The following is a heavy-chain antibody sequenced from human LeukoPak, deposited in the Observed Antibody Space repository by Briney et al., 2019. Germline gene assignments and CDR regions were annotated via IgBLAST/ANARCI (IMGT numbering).Heavy chain of an antibody. J-gene: IGHJ5*02. D-gene: IGHD1-14*01. CDR1: DDSITMYY. Sequence: SETLSLTCSVSDDSITMYYWTWIRQPPGKGLEWIGRISSSGSTNYNPSLKSRVTISVDTSKNQFSLKLRSVTAADTAVYYCARVTSRLGWFDPWGQGTLVTVSS. V-gene: IGHV4-4*08. CDR3: ARVTSRLGWFDP. CDR2: ISSSGST.